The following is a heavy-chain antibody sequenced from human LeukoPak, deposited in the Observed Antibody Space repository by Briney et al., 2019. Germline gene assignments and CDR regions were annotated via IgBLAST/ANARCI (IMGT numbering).Heavy chain of an antibody. CDR2: INHSGST. CDR1: GGTFSGYY. J-gene: IGHJ4*02. Sequence: SETLSLTCAVYGGTFSGYYWSWIRQPPGKGLEWIGEINHSGSTNYNPSLKSRVTISVDTSKNQFSLKLSSVTAADTAVYYCAGLRGYWGQGTLATVSS. V-gene: IGHV4-34*08. CDR3: AGLRGY. D-gene: IGHD3/OR15-3a*01.